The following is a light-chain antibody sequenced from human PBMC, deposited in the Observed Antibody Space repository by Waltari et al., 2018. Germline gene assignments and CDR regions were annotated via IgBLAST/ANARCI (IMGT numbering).Light chain of an antibody. Sequence: EIVLTQSPATLSLSPGERATLPCRASQSISSYLAWYQQKPRQAPRLLIYDASNRATGIPARFSGSGSGTDFTLTISSLEPEDFAVYYCQQRSNWPPLFTFGPGTKVDIK. V-gene: IGKV3-11*01. J-gene: IGKJ3*01. CDR1: QSISSY. CDR3: QQRSNWPPLFT. CDR2: DAS.